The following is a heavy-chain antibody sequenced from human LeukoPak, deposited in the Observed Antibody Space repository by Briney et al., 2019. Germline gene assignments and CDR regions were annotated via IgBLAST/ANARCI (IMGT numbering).Heavy chain of an antibody. CDR3: AKAFSGGKWTPDY. CDR2: ISGSGDNT. CDR1: GFTFSNYA. J-gene: IGHJ4*02. Sequence: PGGSLRLSCAASGFTFSNYAMSWVRQAPGKGLEWVSAISGSGDNTYYADSVKGRFTVSRDNPKDTLYLQMNSLRADDTAVYYCAKAFSGGKWTPDYWGQGTLVTVSS. D-gene: IGHD3-3*02. V-gene: IGHV3-23*01.